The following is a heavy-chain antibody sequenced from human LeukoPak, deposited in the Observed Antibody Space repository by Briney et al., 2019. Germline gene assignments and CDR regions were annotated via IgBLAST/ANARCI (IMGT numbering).Heavy chain of an antibody. CDR1: GFTFSSYG. CDR3: AKRDFVRGSGWYFDY. CDR2: ISYDGSNK. J-gene: IGHJ4*02. Sequence: GGSLGLSCAASGFTFSSYGMHWVRQAPGKGLEWVAVISYDGSNKYYADSVKGRFTISRDNSKNTLYLQMNSLRAEDTAVYYCAKRDFVRGSGWYFDYWGQGTLVTVSS. V-gene: IGHV3-30*18. D-gene: IGHD6-19*01.